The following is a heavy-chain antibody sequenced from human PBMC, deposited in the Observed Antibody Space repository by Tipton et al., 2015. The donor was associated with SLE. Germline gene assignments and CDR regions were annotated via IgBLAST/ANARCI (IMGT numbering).Heavy chain of an antibody. Sequence: TLSLTCTVSGGSISTHYWSWIRQPPGKGLEWIGYIYSTGSTNYDPSLKGRVTISVDTSKKQFSLKLSSVTAADTAVYYCARVGNYDLDYWGQGTLVTVSS. J-gene: IGHJ4*02. CDR1: GGSISTHY. V-gene: IGHV4-59*11. CDR2: IYSTGST. D-gene: IGHD3-3*01. CDR3: ARVGNYDLDY.